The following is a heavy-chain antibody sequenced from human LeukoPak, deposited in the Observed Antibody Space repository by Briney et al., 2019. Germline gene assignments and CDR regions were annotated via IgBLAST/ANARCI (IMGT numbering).Heavy chain of an antibody. D-gene: IGHD1-7*01. V-gene: IGHV3-7*01. CDR3: ARGNWNYGAFAY. Sequence: PVRSLRLSCAASGFTFSIYWMSCGRQAPGKGLEWGANIKQDGSEKYYVESVKGPLTISRDNDKNSMYLQMTSLRAEDTAVYYCARGNWNYGAFAYWGQGTLVTV. CDR2: IKQDGSEK. J-gene: IGHJ4*02. CDR1: GFTFSIYW.